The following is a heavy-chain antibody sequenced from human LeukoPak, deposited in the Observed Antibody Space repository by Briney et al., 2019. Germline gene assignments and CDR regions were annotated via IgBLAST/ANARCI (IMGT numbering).Heavy chain of an antibody. CDR2: IYHSGST. CDR1: GGSISSDGYY. CDR3: ARDQY. Sequence: SETLSLTCTVSGGSISSDGYYWSWIRQPPGKGLEWIGYIYHSGSTYYNPSLESRVTISVDRSKNQFSLKLGSVTAADTAVYYCARDQYWGQGTLVTVSS. V-gene: IGHV4-30-2*01. J-gene: IGHJ4*02.